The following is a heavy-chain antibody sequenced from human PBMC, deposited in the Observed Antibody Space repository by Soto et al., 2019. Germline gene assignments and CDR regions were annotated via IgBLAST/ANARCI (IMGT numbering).Heavy chain of an antibody. CDR1: GYTFTNYG. CDR3: ARCYCSLGSCYTCWHFDL. Sequence: QVQLVQSGAEVKKPGASVRVSCKASGYTFTNYGISWVRQAPGQGLEWMGWVGPYNGNTDHAQNFQGRVTMTTDTSTNTAYMELGSLRPDDTALYYSARCYCSLGSCYTCWHFDLWGRGTLVTVSS. CDR2: VGPYNGNT. J-gene: IGHJ2*01. V-gene: IGHV1-18*04. D-gene: IGHD2-15*01.